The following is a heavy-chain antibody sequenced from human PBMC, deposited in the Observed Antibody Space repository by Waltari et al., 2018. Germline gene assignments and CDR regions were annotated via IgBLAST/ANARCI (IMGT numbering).Heavy chain of an antibody. Sequence: QVQLQESGPGLVKPSETLSLTCTVSPGSIRSFYWSWIRLPPGKGLEWIGDIYHSGITSYNPSLKSRVTIGVDTSKNQFSLKMRSVTAADTAVYYCARTAPPYSNAAYGGWSDPWGQGTLVTVSS. J-gene: IGHJ5*02. CDR1: PGSIRSFY. CDR2: IYHSGIT. CDR3: ARTAPPYSNAAYGGWSDP. V-gene: IGHV4-59*08. D-gene: IGHD4-4*01.